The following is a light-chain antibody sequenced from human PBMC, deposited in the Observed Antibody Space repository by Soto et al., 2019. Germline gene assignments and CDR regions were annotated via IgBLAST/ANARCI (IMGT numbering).Light chain of an antibody. CDR1: QSISSY. J-gene: IGKJ5*01. CDR2: AAS. Sequence: DIQITQSPSSLSSSVGDRVTITCRAIQSISSYLNWYQQKPGKAPKLLIYAASSLQSGVPSRFSGSGPGTDFTLTVNSLQPEDFATYYCQQGYTSAITFGQGTRLEIK. CDR3: QQGYTSAIT. V-gene: IGKV1-39*01.